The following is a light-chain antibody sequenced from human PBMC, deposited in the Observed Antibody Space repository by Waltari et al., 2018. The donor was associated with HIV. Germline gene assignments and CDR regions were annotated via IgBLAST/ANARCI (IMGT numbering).Light chain of an antibody. Sequence: QSALTQPASVSGSPGQSITISCTGTSSDVGGYNYVSWYQQHPGKAPKFMIYDGSKRPSGVSNCFAGAKSGNTASLTISGRQAEDEADYYCSSYTSSSPYAFGTGTKVTVL. CDR2: DGS. CDR3: SSYTSSSPYA. V-gene: IGLV2-14*03. J-gene: IGLJ1*01. CDR1: SSDVGGYNY.